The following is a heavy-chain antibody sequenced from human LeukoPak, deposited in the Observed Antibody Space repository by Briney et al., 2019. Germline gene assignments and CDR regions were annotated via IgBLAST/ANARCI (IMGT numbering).Heavy chain of an antibody. Sequence: GSLRLSCAASGFAFSSYWMSWVRQPPGKGLEWIGSIYYSGSTYYNPSLKSRVTISVDTSKNQFSLKLSSVTAADTAVYYCARDPGVAAAAGDWFDPWGQGTLVTVSS. CDR1: GFAFSSYW. J-gene: IGHJ5*02. V-gene: IGHV4-39*07. D-gene: IGHD6-13*01. CDR3: ARDPGVAAAAGDWFDP. CDR2: IYYSGST.